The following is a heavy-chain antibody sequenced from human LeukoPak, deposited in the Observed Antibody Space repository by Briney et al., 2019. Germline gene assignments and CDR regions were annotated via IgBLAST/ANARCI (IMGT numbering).Heavy chain of an antibody. D-gene: IGHD1-1*01. J-gene: IGHJ4*02. CDR2: ITLKSGDT. V-gene: IGHV1-2*02. CDR3: ARVRLADERAWAY. CDR1: GYTFSDFY. Sequence: ASVKVSCKPSGYTFSDFYIHWVRQAPGQGLECVGWITLKSGDTYSPQRFQGRVTMTRDASISTAYMELSSPRSDDTAVYFCARVRLADERAWAYWGQGTLVTLSS.